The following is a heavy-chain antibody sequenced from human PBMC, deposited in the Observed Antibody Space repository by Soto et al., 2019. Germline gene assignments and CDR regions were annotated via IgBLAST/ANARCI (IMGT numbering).Heavy chain of an antibody. V-gene: IGHV1-8*01. Sequence: SGKVSCKASGYAFTSYDMNWVRQATGQGLEWMGWMNPNSGNKGYAQKFQGRVTMTRKTSISTAYIELSSLRSEDTAVYYCARETRGSGMDVWGQGTTVPVSS. D-gene: IGHD3-10*01. J-gene: IGHJ6*01. CDR2: MNPNSGNK. CDR1: GYAFTSYD. CDR3: ARETRGSGMDV.